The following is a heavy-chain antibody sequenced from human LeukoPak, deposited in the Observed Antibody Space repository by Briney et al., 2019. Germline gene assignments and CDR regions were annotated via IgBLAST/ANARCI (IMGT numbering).Heavy chain of an antibody. CDR2: IYYSGST. J-gene: IGHJ6*02. CDR1: GGSISSGDYY. Sequence: SETLSLTCTVSGGSISSGDYYWSWIRQPPGKGLEWIGYIYYSGSTYYNPSLKSRVTISVDTSKNQFSLQLNSVTPEDTAVYYCARGETDYYDSQKGYGMDVWGQGTTVTVSS. CDR3: ARGETDYYDSQKGYGMDV. D-gene: IGHD3-22*01. V-gene: IGHV4-30-4*01.